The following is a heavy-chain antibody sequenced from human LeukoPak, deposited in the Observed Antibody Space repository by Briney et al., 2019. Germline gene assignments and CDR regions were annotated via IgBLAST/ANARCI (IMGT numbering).Heavy chain of an antibody. CDR1: GGSFSGYY. CDR3: ARLTRVLRFLEWLPRDYYYYGMDV. V-gene: IGHV4-34*01. D-gene: IGHD3-3*01. J-gene: IGHJ6*02. Sequence: SETLSLTCAVYGGSFSGYYWSWIRQPPGKGLEWIGEISHSGSTNYNPSLKSRVTISVDTSQNQLSLKLSSVTAADTAVYYCARLTRVLRFLEWLPRDYYYYGMDVWGQGTTVTVSS. CDR2: ISHSGST.